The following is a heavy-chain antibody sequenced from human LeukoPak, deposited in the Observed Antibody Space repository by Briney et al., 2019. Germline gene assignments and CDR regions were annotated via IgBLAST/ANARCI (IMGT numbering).Heavy chain of an antibody. D-gene: IGHD3-22*01. V-gene: IGHV3-7*01. Sequence: PGGSLRLSCAASGFTFSSYWMSWVRQAPGKGLEWVANIKQDGSEKYYVDSVKGRFTISRDNAKNSLYLHMNSLRAEDAAVYYCARDLGSSGYYYDLNWFDPWGQGTLVTVSS. CDR3: ARDLGSSGYYYDLNWFDP. J-gene: IGHJ5*02. CDR1: GFTFSSYW. CDR2: IKQDGSEK.